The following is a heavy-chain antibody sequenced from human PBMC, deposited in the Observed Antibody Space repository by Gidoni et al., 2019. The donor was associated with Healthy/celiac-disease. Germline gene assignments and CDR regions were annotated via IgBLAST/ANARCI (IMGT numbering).Heavy chain of an antibody. Sequence: EVQLVESGGGLIQHGGSVRLSCAASGFTVSSNYMSWVRQAPGKGLEWVSVIYSGGSTYYADSVKGRFTISRDNSKNTLYLHMNSLRAEDTAVYYCARDSGSSWYGDWGQGTLVTVSS. V-gene: IGHV3-53*01. CDR2: IYSGGST. CDR1: GFTVSSNY. D-gene: IGHD6-13*01. CDR3: ARDSGSSWYGD. J-gene: IGHJ4*02.